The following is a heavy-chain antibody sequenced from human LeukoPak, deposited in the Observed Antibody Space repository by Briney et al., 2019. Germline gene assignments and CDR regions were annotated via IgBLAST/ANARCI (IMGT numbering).Heavy chain of an antibody. CDR3: ARVPYDYVWGSYRPSYYFDY. D-gene: IGHD3-16*02. J-gene: IGHJ4*02. CDR1: GFTFSSYA. V-gene: IGHV3-23*01. CDR2: ISGSGGST. Sequence: VASLGLSCAASGFTFSSYAMSWVRQAPGKGLQWVSAISGSGGSTYYADSVKGRFTISRDNSKNTLYLQMKSLRAEDTAVYHCARVPYDYVWGSYRPSYYFDYWGQGTLVTVSS.